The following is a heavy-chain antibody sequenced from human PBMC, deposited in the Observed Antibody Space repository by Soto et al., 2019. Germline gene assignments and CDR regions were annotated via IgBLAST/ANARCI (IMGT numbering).Heavy chain of an antibody. CDR3: AREGITMVRGVIMNSGMDV. J-gene: IGHJ6*02. CDR2: IYSGGST. Sequence: GGSLRLSCAASGFTVSSNYMSWVRQAPGKGLEWVSVIYSGGSTYYADSVKGRFTISRDNSKNTLYLQMNSLRAEDTAVYYCAREGITMVRGVIMNSGMDVWGQGTTVTVSS. V-gene: IGHV3-53*01. CDR1: GFTVSSNY. D-gene: IGHD3-10*01.